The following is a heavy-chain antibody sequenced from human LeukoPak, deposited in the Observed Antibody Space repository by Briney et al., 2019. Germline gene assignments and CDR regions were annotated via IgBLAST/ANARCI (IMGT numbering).Heavy chain of an antibody. CDR1: GGDFSNDDYS. D-gene: IGHD3-10*01. CDR3: VADYGSWSYRFVY. CDR2: IYHSGST. J-gene: IGHJ4*02. V-gene: IGHV4-30-2*01. Sequence: PSQTLSLTCVVAGGDFSNDDYSWTWIRQPPGKGLVWVGYIYHSGSTTYNPSLKSRVSMSLDRSKSQFSLKLTSVTAADTAVYYCVADYGSWSYRFVYWGQGTLVTVSS.